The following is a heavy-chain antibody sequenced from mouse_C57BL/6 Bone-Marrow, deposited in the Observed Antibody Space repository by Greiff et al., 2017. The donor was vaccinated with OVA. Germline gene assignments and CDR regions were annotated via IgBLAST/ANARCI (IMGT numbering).Heavy chain of an antibody. D-gene: IGHD1-1*01. CDR1: GYTFTTYP. Sequence: QVQLQQSGAELVKPGASVKMSCKASGYTFTTYPIEWMKQNHGKSLEWIGNFHPYNDDTKYNEKFTGKATLTVEKSSSTVYLELSRLTSDDSAVYYGARGTTVVENWDFDVWGTGTTVTVSS. CDR2: FHPYNDDT. J-gene: IGHJ1*03. CDR3: ARGTTVVENWDFDV. V-gene: IGHV1-47*01.